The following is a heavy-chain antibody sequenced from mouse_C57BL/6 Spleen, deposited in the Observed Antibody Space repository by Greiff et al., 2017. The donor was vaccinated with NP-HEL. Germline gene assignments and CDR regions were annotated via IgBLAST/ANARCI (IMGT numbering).Heavy chain of an antibody. CDR3: ARLGDDYAFDY. D-gene: IGHD2-4*01. CDR2: INPGSGGT. Sequence: QVQLQQSGAELVRPGTSVKVSCKASRYAFTNYLIEWVKQRPGQGLEWIGVINPGSGGTNYNEKFKGKATLTADKSSSTAYMQLSSLTSEDSAVYFCARLGDDYAFDYWGQGTTLTVSS. J-gene: IGHJ2*01. V-gene: IGHV1-54*01. CDR1: RYAFTNYL.